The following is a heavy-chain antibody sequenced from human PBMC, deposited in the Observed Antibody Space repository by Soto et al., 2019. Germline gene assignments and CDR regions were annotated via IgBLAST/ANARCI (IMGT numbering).Heavy chain of an antibody. CDR2: ISAYNGNT. CDR3: ARDQYGSGSYLTGYFDY. CDR1: GYTFTSYG. Sequence: QVQLVQSGAEVKKPGASVKVSCKASGYTFTSYGISWVRQAPGQGLEWMGWISAYNGNTNYAQKLQGRVTMTTDTSLSIXYMELRSLRSDDTAVYYCARDQYGSGSYLTGYFDYWGQGTLVTVSS. D-gene: IGHD3-10*01. J-gene: IGHJ4*02. V-gene: IGHV1-18*01.